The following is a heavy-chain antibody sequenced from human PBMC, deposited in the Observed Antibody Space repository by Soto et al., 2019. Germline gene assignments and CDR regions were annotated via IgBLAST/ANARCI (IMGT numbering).Heavy chain of an antibody. CDR1: GFTLRKYN. J-gene: IGHJ6*02. D-gene: IGHD2-15*01. V-gene: IGHV3-48*01. CDR3: ARDCGYGYGMDV. Sequence: GGSLRLSRATPGFTLRKYNMNWGPPAPGNVLEWLSYISGASGTIYYADSMQGRFTISRDNAKNSLYLQMNSLRAEDTAMYYCARDCGYGYGMDVWGQGTTVTVSS. CDR2: ISGASGTI.